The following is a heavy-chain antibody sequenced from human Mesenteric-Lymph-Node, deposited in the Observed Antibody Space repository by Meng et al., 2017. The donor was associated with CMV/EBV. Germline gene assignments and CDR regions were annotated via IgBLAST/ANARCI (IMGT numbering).Heavy chain of an antibody. CDR1: GFTFSSYS. V-gene: IGHV3-21*04. D-gene: IGHD3-9*01. CDR2: ISSSSSYI. J-gene: IGHJ3*01. Sequence: GESLKISCAASGFTFSSYSMNWVRQAPGKGLEWVSSISSSSSYIYYADSVKGRFTISRDNAKTSLYLQMNSLRAEDTAVYYCARAPLRYDILTDYQIVNAFDVWGQGTMVTVSS. CDR3: ARAPLRYDILTDYQIVNAFDV.